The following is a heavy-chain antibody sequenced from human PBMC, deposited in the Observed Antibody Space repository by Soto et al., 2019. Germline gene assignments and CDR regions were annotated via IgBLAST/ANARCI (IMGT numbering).Heavy chain of an antibody. CDR2: IYSDGGT. V-gene: IGHV4-59*01. CDR1: GGSINNYY. CDR3: ARGSVSRNFDY. J-gene: IGHJ4*02. Sequence: QVQLHESGPGLVKPSETLSLTCTVSGGSINNYYWSWIRQPPGKGLEYVGYIYSDGGTNYNPSLKSRLTMSVDTSKNQFSLRLHSATAADTALYYCARGSVSRNFDYWGLGTLVTVSS. D-gene: IGHD2-15*01.